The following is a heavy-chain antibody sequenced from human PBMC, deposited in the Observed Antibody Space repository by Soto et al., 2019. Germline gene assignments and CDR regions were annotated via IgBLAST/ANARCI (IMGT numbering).Heavy chain of an antibody. Sequence: EVQLVESGGGLVQPGGSLRLSCEVSGFIFSSYWMHWVRQVPGKGLVWVSRTNEDGSITNYADSVRGRFTISRDNAKNPLYVEMSSLRVEDTAVYYGTRDRGGRGGYWGQGTLVTVSS. CDR1: GFIFSSYW. CDR3: TRDRGGRGGY. V-gene: IGHV3-74*01. J-gene: IGHJ4*02. D-gene: IGHD3-16*01. CDR2: TNEDGSIT.